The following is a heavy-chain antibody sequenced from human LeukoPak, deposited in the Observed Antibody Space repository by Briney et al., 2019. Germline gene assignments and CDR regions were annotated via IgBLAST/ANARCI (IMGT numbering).Heavy chain of an antibody. Sequence: PGGSLRLSCAASGFTFSSYSMNWVRQAPGKGLEWVSSISSSSYIYYADSVKGRFTISRDNAKNSLYMQMNSLRAEDTAVYYCARSGLDAFDIWGQGTMVTVSS. CDR3: ARSGLDAFDI. CDR2: ISSSSYI. J-gene: IGHJ3*02. D-gene: IGHD5-12*01. CDR1: GFTFSSYS. V-gene: IGHV3-21*01.